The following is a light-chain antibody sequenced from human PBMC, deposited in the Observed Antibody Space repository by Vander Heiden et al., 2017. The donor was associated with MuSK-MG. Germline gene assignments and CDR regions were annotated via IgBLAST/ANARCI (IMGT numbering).Light chain of an antibody. V-gene: IGLV1-44*01. J-gene: IGLJ1*01. CDR3: AAWDDSMNGYV. Sequence: QSVLSQPPSASGTPGQMITISCSGSNSNIRINTVNWYQQLPGAAPKLVIYINNQRPSGVPDRFSGSRSGSSAALAITGLQSEDEGDYFCAAWDDSMNGYVFGTGTKVTVL. CDR2: INN. CDR1: NSNIRINT.